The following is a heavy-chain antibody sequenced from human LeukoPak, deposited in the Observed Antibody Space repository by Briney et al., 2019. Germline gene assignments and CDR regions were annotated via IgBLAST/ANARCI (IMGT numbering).Heavy chain of an antibody. CDR3: AKDQGGYYDSSGYSDY. D-gene: IGHD3-22*01. CDR1: GFTFSSYG. CDR2: IWYDGSNK. Sequence: PGRSLRLSCVASGFTFSSYGMHWVRQAPGKGLEWVAVIWYDGSNKYYADSVKGRFTISRDNSKNTLYLQMNSLRAEDTAVYYCAKDQGGYYDSSGYSDYWGQGTLVTVSS. J-gene: IGHJ4*02. V-gene: IGHV3-33*06.